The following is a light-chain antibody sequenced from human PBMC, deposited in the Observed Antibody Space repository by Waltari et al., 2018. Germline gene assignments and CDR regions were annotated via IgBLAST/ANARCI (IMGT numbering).Light chain of an antibody. CDR1: ALPKQY. CDR2: KDT. Sequence: YELTQSPSLSVSPGQTATITCSGDALPKQYAFWYQQKPGQAPVLMISKDTERHSGIPERFSGSTSWTTVTLTISGVQPEDEADYYCQSADSSARFVVFGGGTKLTVL. J-gene: IGLJ2*01. V-gene: IGLV3-25*03. CDR3: QSADSSARFVV.